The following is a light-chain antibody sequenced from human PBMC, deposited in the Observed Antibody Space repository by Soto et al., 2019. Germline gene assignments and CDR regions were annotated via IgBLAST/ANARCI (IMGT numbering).Light chain of an antibody. Sequence: EIVMTQSPATLSVSPGERATPSCRASQSVSSNLAWYQRKPGQAPRLLIYGASTRATGLPARFSGSGSGTEFTLTISSLQSEDFAVYYCHQYNNWPQTFGQGTKV. CDR1: QSVSSN. J-gene: IGKJ1*01. CDR3: HQYNNWPQT. CDR2: GAS. V-gene: IGKV3-15*01.